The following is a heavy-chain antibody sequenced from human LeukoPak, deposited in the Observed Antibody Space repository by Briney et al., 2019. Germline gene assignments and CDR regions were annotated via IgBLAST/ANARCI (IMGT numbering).Heavy chain of an antibody. J-gene: IGHJ3*02. V-gene: IGHV4-34*01. CDR2: INPSRNT. Sequence: PSETLSLTCAVSGGSFSGYYWNWIRQPPGKGLEWIGQINPSRNTNYNPSLKSRVTISVDTSKNQFSLKLSSVTAADTAVYYCARGKMVRGVPSAFDIWGQGTMVTVSS. CDR3: ARGKMVRGVPSAFDI. D-gene: IGHD3-10*01. CDR1: GGSFSGYY.